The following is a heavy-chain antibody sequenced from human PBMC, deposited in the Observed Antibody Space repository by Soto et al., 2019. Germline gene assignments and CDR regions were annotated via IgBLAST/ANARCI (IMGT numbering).Heavy chain of an antibody. Sequence: PWGSLRLGWAASGFTISSYSINCVRQAPGKGLEWVSSISSSSSYIYYADSVKGRFTISRDNAKNSLYLQMNSLRAEDTAVYYCARDFEYSSPIAYWGQGTLVTVSS. CDR1: GFTISSYS. J-gene: IGHJ4*02. CDR2: ISSSSSYI. CDR3: ARDFEYSSPIAY. D-gene: IGHD6-6*01. V-gene: IGHV3-21*01.